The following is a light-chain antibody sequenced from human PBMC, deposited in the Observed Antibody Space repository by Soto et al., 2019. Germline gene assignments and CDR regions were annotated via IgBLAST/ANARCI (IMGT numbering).Light chain of an antibody. CDR3: QQYNTWPLT. V-gene: IGKV3-15*01. CDR1: QSVSIF. J-gene: IGKJ4*01. CDR2: DAS. Sequence: EIVLTQSPATLSLSPGERATLSCRASQSVSIFLAWYQQKPGQAPRLLIYDASYRATGIPDRFSGRGSGTEFTLAISRLQSEDFAVYYCQQYNTWPLTFGGGTKVEIK.